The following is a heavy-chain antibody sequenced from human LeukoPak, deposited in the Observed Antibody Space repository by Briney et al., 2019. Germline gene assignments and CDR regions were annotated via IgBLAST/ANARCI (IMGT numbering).Heavy chain of an antibody. Sequence: GGSLRLSCAASGFTFSSHAMCWVRQAPGRGLEWVSSIDISGDNAHYADSVKGRFTISRDNSKNTLYLQMNSLRAEDTAVYYCAKEETRGLFVFDIWGQGTKVTVSS. V-gene: IGHV3-23*01. CDR3: AKEETRGLFVFDI. J-gene: IGHJ3*02. D-gene: IGHD3-10*01. CDR1: GFTFSSHA. CDR2: IDISGDNA.